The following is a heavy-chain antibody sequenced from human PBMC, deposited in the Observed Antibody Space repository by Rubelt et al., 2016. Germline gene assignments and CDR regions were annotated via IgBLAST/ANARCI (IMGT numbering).Heavy chain of an antibody. Sequence: WVRQAPGQGLEWMGWISAYNGNTNHAQKLQGRVTMTTDTSTSTAYMELRSLRSDDTSVYYGARVSGYDPFYYYGMDVWGQGTTVTVSS. CDR3: ARVSGYDPFYYYGMDV. J-gene: IGHJ6*02. CDR2: ISAYNGNT. D-gene: IGHD5-12*01. V-gene: IGHV1-18*01.